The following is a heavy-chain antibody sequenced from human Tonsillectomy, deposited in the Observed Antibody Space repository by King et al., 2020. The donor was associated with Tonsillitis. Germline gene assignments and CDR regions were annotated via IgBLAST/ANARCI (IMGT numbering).Heavy chain of an antibody. CDR1: QYTFTAYY. Sequence: VQLVESGAEVKKPGASVKVSCQASQYTFTAYYIQWVRQAPGQGLVWLGWMNTENGITDYAQKSQGRRTLTRDTSISTAYLERSGLRSGDTAVNYCARDGIRPTPPFDYWGQGTLVTVSS. J-gene: IGHJ4*02. V-gene: IGHV1-2*02. CDR2: MNTENGIT. CDR3: ARDGIRPTPPFDY. D-gene: IGHD2-15*01.